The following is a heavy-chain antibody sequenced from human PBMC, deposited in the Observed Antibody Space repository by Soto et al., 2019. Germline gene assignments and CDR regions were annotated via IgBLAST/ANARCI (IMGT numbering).Heavy chain of an antibody. D-gene: IGHD5-18*01. J-gene: IGHJ4*02. Sequence: SVTLSRTWSVYVGAFSGYYWSCIRQPPWKGLEWIGEINHSGSTNYNPSLKSRVTISVDTSKNQFSLKLSSVSAADTAVYYCARASGRLGGYSYGAYDYWGQGTLVTVSS. V-gene: IGHV4-34*01. CDR3: ARASGRLGGYSYGAYDY. CDR2: INHSGST. CDR1: VGAFSGYY.